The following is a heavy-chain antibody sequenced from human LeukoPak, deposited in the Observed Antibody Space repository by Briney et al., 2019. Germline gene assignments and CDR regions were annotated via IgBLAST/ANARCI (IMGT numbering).Heavy chain of an antibody. D-gene: IGHD5-18*01. CDR2: IYYSGST. V-gene: IGHV4-59*01. Sequence: PSQTLSLTCTVSGGSISSYYWSWIRQPPGKGLEWIGYIYYSGSTNYKSSLKSRVTISVDTSTNQFSLKLSSVTAADTAVYYCARTTEGGYSYGYFYYYYMDVWGKGTTVTISS. CDR1: GGSISSYY. J-gene: IGHJ6*03. CDR3: ARTTEGGYSYGYFYYYYMDV.